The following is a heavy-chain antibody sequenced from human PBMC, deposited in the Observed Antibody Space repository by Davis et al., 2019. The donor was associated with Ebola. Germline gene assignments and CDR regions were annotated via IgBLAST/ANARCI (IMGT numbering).Heavy chain of an antibody. CDR2: VYYTGST. J-gene: IGHJ6*04. CDR1: GGSISTYY. V-gene: IGHV4-59*08. CDR3: ARHPGMDV. Sequence: MPSETLSLTCTVSGGSISTYYWSWIRQPPGKGLEWIGYVYYTGSTNYNPSLKSRVTISVDTSKNQFSLKLSSVTAADTAVYYCARHPGMDVWGKGTTVTVSS.